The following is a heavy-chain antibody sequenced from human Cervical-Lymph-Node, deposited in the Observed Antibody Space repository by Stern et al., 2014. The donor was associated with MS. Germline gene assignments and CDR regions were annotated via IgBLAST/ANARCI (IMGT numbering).Heavy chain of an antibody. J-gene: IGHJ4*02. CDR3: ATQGSSTSRLGY. V-gene: IGHV3-15*01. D-gene: IGHD6-13*01. CDR2: VKSKTDGGTA. CDR1: GFTFSNAW. Sequence: EVQLVQSGGGLVKPGGSLGLSCAASGFTFSNAWMSWVRQAPGQGLEWVGRVKSKTDGGTADYGTPVKGRFTISRDDSKNTLYLQMNSLRTEDTAVYYCATQGSSTSRLGYWGQGTLVTVSS.